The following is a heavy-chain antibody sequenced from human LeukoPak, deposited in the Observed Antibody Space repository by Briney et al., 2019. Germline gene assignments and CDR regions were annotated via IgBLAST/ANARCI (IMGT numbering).Heavy chain of an antibody. Sequence: GGSLRLSCAASGFTFSSYAMSWVRQAPGKGLEGVSAISGSGGSTYYADSVKGRFTISRDNSKNTLYLQMNSLRAEDTAVYYCAKDFGIAVAGRDAFDIWGQGTMVTVSS. CDR2: ISGSGGST. D-gene: IGHD6-19*01. J-gene: IGHJ3*02. CDR1: GFTFSSYA. CDR3: AKDFGIAVAGRDAFDI. V-gene: IGHV3-23*01.